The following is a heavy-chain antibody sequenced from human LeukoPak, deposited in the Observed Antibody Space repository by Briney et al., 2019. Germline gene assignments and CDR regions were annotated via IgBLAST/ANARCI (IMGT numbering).Heavy chain of an antibody. CDR1: GYTFTSYG. CDR2: ISAYNGNT. V-gene: IGHV1-18*01. Sequence: GASVKVSCKASGYTFTSYGISWVRQAPGQGLEWMGWISAYNGNTNYAQKLQGRVTMTTDTSTSTAYMELRSLRSDETAMYYCARVVGAGFGELSFFDGWGQGSLVTVSS. CDR3: ARVVGAGFGELSFFDG. J-gene: IGHJ4*02. D-gene: IGHD3-10*01.